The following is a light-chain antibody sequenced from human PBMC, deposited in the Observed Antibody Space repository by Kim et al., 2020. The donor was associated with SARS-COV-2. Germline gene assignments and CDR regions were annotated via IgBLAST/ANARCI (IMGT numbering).Light chain of an antibody. CDR2: QVS. V-gene: IGKV2-30*01. Sequence: QPASSSCRSSQSRVNRDGNIYLNWLQQRPGQSPRRLIYQVSKRDSGVPDRFSGSGSGTNFTLKISGVEAEDVGVYYCLQGTHWPKTFGQGTKLEI. CDR1: QSRVNRDGNIY. J-gene: IGKJ2*01. CDR3: LQGTHWPKT.